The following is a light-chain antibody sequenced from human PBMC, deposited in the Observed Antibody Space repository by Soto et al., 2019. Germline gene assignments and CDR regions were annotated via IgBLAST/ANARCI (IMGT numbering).Light chain of an antibody. J-gene: IGKJ4*01. CDR1: KGISRF. CDR3: QQLESYPST. CDR2: AAS. V-gene: IGKV1D-16*01. Sequence: IRMIQLPSSLSESXGDRVTIVCQASKGISRFLAGYQQKPGKAPKIXXYAASTLQGGGPSRFSGSGSGTDFTRTISSLQPEDFATYYGQQLESYPSTFGGGTKVDIK.